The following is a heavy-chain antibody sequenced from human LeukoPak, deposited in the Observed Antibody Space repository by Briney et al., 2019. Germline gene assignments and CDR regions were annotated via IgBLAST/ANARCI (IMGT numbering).Heavy chain of an antibody. D-gene: IGHD3-22*01. V-gene: IGHV3-21*01. CDR1: GFTFSSYS. J-gene: IGHJ4*02. Sequence: NPGGSLRLSCAASGFTFSSYSMNWVRQAPGKGLEWVSSISSSSSYIYYADSVKGRFTISRDNAKNSLYLQMNSLRAEDTAVYYCARSMIVVFNYFDYWGLGTLVTVSS. CDR2: ISSSSSYI. CDR3: ARSMIVVFNYFDY.